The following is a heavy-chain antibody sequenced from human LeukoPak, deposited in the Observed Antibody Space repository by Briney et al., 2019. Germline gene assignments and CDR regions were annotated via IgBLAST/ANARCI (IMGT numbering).Heavy chain of an antibody. CDR2: ISSTSAYI. J-gene: IGHJ5*01. Sequence: GSLRLSFGGSGFALKGYSLTWVRPAPGKGMEWVSSISSTSAYIHYADSVKGRFTISRDNVDNVVYLEMNGLRAEDTATYYCARVAVSGPTGWFDSWGQGTLVIVSS. D-gene: IGHD2-8*02. CDR1: GFALKGYS. CDR3: ARVAVSGPTGWFDS. V-gene: IGHV3-21*01.